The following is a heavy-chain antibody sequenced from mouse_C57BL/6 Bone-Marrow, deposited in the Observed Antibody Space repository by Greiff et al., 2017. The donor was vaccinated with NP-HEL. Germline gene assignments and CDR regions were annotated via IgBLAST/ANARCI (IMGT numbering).Heavy chain of an antibody. J-gene: IGHJ1*03. CDR1: GFSLTSYG. CDR3: AKNNYGSSHWYFDV. V-gene: IGHV2-5*01. D-gene: IGHD1-1*01. Sequence: VQLQQSGPGLVQPSQSLSITCTVSGFSLTSYGVHWVRQSPGKGLEWLGVIWRGGSTDYNAAFMSRLSITKDNSKSQVFFKMNSLQADDTAIYYCAKNNYGSSHWYFDVWGTGTTVTVSS. CDR2: IWRGGST.